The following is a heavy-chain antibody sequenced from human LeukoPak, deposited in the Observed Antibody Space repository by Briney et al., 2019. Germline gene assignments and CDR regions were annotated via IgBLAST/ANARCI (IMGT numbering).Heavy chain of an antibody. CDR2: ISGSGGST. J-gene: IGHJ4*02. CDR1: GFTFSSYA. V-gene: IGHV3-23*01. D-gene: IGHD6-19*01. Sequence: PGGSLRLSCAASGFTFSSYAMSWVRQAPGKGLEWVSAISGSGGSTYYADSVKGRFTISRDNSKNTLYLQMNSLRAEDTAVYYCAKSCSYSRGWYYFDYWGQGTLVTVSS. CDR3: AKSCSYSRGWYYFDY.